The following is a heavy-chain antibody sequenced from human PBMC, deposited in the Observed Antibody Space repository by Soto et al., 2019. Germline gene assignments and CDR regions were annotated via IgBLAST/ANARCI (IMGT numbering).Heavy chain of an antibody. CDR1: GGTFSSYA. CDR2: IIPIFGTA. CDR3: ARRGTNRCSGGSCYSFYYYGMDV. Sequence: QVQLVQSGAEVKKPGSSVKVSCKASGGTFSSYAISWVRQAPGQGLEWMGGIIPIFGTANYAQKFPGRVTITADESTSTAYVELSSRRSEDTAVYYCARRGTNRCSGGSCYSFYYYGMDVWGQGTTVTVSS. J-gene: IGHJ6*02. D-gene: IGHD2-15*01. V-gene: IGHV1-69*01.